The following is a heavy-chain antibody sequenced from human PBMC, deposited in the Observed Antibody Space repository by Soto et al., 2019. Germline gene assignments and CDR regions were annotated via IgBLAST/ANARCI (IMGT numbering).Heavy chain of an antibody. CDR3: ATDDYGIFPY. D-gene: IGHD3-10*01. CDR1: GYPFTTYY. Sequence: SGKVSGYPFTTYYIHWVRQAPGQGLEWMGWIDPRSGGTVYEQKFQGRVTMTRDTSISTVYMDLSGLTSDDTALYYCATDDYGIFPYWGQGSLVTVSS. J-gene: IGHJ4*02. CDR2: IDPRSGGT. V-gene: IGHV1-2*02.